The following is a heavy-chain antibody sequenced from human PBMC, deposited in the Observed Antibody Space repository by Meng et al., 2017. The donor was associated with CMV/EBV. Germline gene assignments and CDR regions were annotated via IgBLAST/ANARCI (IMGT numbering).Heavy chain of an antibody. CDR1: GFTFSSYA. CDR3: ARDLSFESEYSSSFDY. CDR2: ISYDGSNK. J-gene: IGHJ4*02. D-gene: IGHD6-6*01. Sequence: GSLRLSCAASGFTFSSYAMHWVRQAPGKGLEWVAVISYDGSNKYYADSVKGRFTISRDNSKNTLYLQMNSLRAEDTAVYYCARDLSFESEYSSSFDYWGQGTLVTVSS. V-gene: IGHV3-30-3*01.